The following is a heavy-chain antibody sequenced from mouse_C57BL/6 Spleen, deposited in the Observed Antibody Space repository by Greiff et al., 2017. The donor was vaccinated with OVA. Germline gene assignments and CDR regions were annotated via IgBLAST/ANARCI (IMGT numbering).Heavy chain of an antibody. V-gene: IGHV2-9-1*01. CDR2: IWTGGGT. D-gene: IGHD1-1*01. Sequence: VKLQESGPGLVAPSQSLSITCTVSGFSLTSYAISWVRQPPGKGLEWLGVIWTGGGTNYNSALKSRLSISKDNSKSQVFLKMNSLQTDDTARYYCARITTVVEEYFDYWGQGTTLTVSS. J-gene: IGHJ2*01. CDR3: ARITTVVEEYFDY. CDR1: GFSLTSYA.